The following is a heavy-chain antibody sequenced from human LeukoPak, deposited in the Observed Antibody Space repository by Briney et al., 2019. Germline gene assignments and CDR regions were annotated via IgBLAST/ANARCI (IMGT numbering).Heavy chain of an antibody. J-gene: IGHJ4*02. CDR2: IIPILGIA. D-gene: IGHD3-10*01. V-gene: IGHV1-69*04. CDR1: GYTFTSYA. CDR3: ARTNSMVRGVISREYYFDY. Sequence: ASVKVSCKASGYTFTSYAISWVRQAPGQGLEWMGSIIPILGIANYAQKFQGRVTITADKSTSTAYMELSSLRSEDTAVYYCARTNSMVRGVISREYYFDYWGQGTLVTVSS.